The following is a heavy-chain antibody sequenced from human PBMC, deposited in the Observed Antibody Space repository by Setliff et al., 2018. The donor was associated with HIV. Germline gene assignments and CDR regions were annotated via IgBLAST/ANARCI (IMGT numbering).Heavy chain of an antibody. V-gene: IGHV4-39*01. CDR1: GDSISSRSYL. J-gene: IGHJ4*02. Sequence: ASETLSLTCTVSGDSISSRSYLWGWIRQPPGKGLAWIASMSYSGTSYYNPSLKSRVSISVDTSKNRFSLRLTSVTAADTAVYYCARQYQLYGDTYRYFDFWGQGTLVTVSS. CDR3: ARQYQLYGDTYRYFDF. D-gene: IGHD4-17*01. CDR2: MSYSGTS.